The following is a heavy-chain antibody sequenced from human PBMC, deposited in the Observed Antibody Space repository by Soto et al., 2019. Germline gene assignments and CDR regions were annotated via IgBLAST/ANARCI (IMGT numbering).Heavy chain of an antibody. D-gene: IGHD7-27*01. CDR1: GGYISSGCYS. CDR3: ARGPSGDKVDY. V-gene: IGHV4-30-2*05. Sequence: SETLSLTCAVSGGYISSGCYSWSWIRQPPGKGLEWIGYIYHSGSTYYNPSLKSRVTISVDTSNNQFSLKLSSVSAADTAVYYCARGPSGDKVDYWGQRTLVTAPQ. CDR2: IYHSGST. J-gene: IGHJ4*02.